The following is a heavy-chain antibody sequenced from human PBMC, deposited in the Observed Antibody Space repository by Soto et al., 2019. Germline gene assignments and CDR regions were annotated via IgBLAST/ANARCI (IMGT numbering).Heavy chain of an antibody. CDR1: GFTFSSYA. CDR3: AKEDSSGYPHYYYYGMDV. CDR2: IVGSGGGT. Sequence: EVQLLESGGGLVQPGGALRLSCAASGFTFSSYAMSWVHQAPGKGLEWVSAIVGSGGGTYYADSVKGRFTISRDNSKNTLYLQMNSLRAEVTAVYYCAKEDSSGYPHYYYYGMDVWGQGSTVTVSS. D-gene: IGHD3-22*01. V-gene: IGHV3-23*01. J-gene: IGHJ6*02.